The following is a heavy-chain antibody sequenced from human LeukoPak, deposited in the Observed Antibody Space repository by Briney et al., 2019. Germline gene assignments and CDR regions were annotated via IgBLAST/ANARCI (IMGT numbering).Heavy chain of an antibody. V-gene: IGHV3-7*03. CDR2: IKEDGSEK. Sequence: GGSLRLSCAASGVTFSGYWMSWVRQAPGKGLEWVANIKEDGSEKYYVDSVKGRFTISRDKAKNSLYLQMNSLKAEDTALYYCARGLMGGYPRFDYWGQGTLVTVSS. D-gene: IGHD3-22*01. CDR1: GVTFSGYW. J-gene: IGHJ4*02. CDR3: ARGLMGGYPRFDY.